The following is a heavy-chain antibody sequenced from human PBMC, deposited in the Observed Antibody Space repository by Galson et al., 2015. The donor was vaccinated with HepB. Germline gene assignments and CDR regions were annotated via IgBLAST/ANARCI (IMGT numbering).Heavy chain of an antibody. D-gene: IGHD3-10*01. J-gene: IGHJ6*02. CDR1: GFTFSSYS. CDR3: ARFYYGSGSPSYYYYGMDV. CDR2: ISSSSSTI. Sequence: SLRLSCAASGFTFSSYSMNWVRQAPGKGLEWVSYISSSSSTIYYADSVKGRFTISRDNAKNSLYLQMNSLRAEDTAVYYCARFYYGSGSPSYYYYGMDVWGQGTTVTVSS. V-gene: IGHV3-48*01.